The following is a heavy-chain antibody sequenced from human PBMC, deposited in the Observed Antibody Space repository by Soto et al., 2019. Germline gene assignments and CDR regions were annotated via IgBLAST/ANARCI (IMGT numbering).Heavy chain of an antibody. Sequence: SVKVSCKASGGTFSSYAVSWVRQAPGQGLEWMGGIIPIFGTANYAQKFQGRVTITADESTSTAYMELSSLRSEDTAVYYCARDTPVLRYFDWFPNWFDPWGQGTLVTVSS. J-gene: IGHJ5*02. CDR1: GGTFSSYA. CDR3: ARDTPVLRYFDWFPNWFDP. V-gene: IGHV1-69*13. CDR2: IIPIFGTA. D-gene: IGHD3-9*01.